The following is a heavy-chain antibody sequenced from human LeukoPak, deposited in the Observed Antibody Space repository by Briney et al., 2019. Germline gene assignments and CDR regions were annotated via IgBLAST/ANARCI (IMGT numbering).Heavy chain of an antibody. CDR1: GFTFSYNW. D-gene: IGHD3-10*01. CDR2: ISSDGRTT. V-gene: IGHV3-74*01. J-gene: IGHJ4*02. CDR3: LGYYSGSPN. Sequence: GSLRLSCAASGFTFSYNWMHWVRQAPGKGLVWVSRISSDGRTTHYADSVKGRFTISRDSAKNTLFLQMNALRAEDTAVYYCLGYYSGSPNWGQGTLVTVSS.